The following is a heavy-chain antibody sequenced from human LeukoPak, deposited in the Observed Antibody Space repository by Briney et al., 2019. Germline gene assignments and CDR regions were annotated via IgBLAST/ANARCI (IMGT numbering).Heavy chain of an antibody. CDR1: GGSISSGGYY. CDR3: AGALDDFWSGYHFDY. CDR2: IYYSGST. J-gene: IGHJ4*02. V-gene: IGHV4-30-4*01. Sequence: RPSQTLSLTCTVSGGSISSGGYYWSCIRQPPGKGLEWIGYIYYSGSTYYNPSLKSRVTISVDTSKNQFSLKLSSMTAADTAVYYCAGALDDFWSGYHFDYWGQGTLVTVSS. D-gene: IGHD3-3*01.